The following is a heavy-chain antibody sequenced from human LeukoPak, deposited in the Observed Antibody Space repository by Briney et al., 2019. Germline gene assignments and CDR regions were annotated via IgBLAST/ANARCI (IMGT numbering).Heavy chain of an antibody. CDR2: IIPIFGTA. CDR3: ARDRLGDTAMVGGEFDY. J-gene: IGHJ4*02. Sequence: SVKVSCKASGGTFSSYAISWVRQAPGQGLEWMGGIIPIFGTANYAQKFQGRVTITADESTSTAYMELSSLRSEDTAVYYCARDRLGDTAMVGGEFDYWGQGTLVTVSS. CDR1: GGTFSSYA. D-gene: IGHD5-18*01. V-gene: IGHV1-69*01.